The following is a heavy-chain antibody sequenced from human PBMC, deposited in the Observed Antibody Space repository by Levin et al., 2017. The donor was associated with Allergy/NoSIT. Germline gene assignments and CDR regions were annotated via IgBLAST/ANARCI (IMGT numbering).Heavy chain of an antibody. CDR1: GYTFTDFY. Sequence: PGGSLRLSCKASGYTFTDFYIHWVRQAPGQGLEWMGWINAHNGGTNYPQQFQGRVTMTSDTSISTAYMELSRLTSDDMAMYFCARQPFIAATQEVDFDSWGQGTLVTVSS. J-gene: IGHJ4*02. CDR3: ARQPFIAATQEVDFDS. D-gene: IGHD2-15*01. CDR2: INAHNGGT. V-gene: IGHV1-2*02.